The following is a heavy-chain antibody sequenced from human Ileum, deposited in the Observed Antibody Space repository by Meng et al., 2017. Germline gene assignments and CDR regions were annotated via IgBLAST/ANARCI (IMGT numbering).Heavy chain of an antibody. CDR3: AKDSVATATQFDS. CDR1: VYTFTDYG. V-gene: IGHV1-18*01. J-gene: IGHJ4*02. D-gene: IGHD5-12*01. CDR2: VSGYSGQS. Sequence: QVQLVPAGAEVKKAGASLTVCSKATVYTFTDYGISWVRQAPGQRLQWLGWVSGYSGQSHYAQRVQDRVAMTTDTSTNTAYMELRSLRSDDTAVYYCAKDSVATATQFDSWGQGTLVTVSS.